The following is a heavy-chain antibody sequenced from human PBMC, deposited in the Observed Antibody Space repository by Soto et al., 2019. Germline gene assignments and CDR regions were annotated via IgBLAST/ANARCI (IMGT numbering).Heavy chain of an antibody. CDR2: MNSDGRTI. J-gene: IGHJ4*02. CDR1: GFTFSDYW. D-gene: IGHD6-6*01. V-gene: IGHV3-74*01. Sequence: EVQLVESGGGLVQPGGSLRLSCAASGFTFSDYWMHWVRQSPGKGPEWLSRMNSDGRTINYADSVKGRFTISRDNAKNTVYLQMNSLRAEDTAVYYCAKKGERYSSSSHRFDYWGQGTLVTVSS. CDR3: AKKGERYSSSSHRFDY.